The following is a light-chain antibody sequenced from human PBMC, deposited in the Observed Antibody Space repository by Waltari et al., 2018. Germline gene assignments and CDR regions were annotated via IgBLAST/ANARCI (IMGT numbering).Light chain of an antibody. V-gene: IGLV2-14*01. CDR1: YNQ. CDR3: SSNRV. CDR2: DVT. J-gene: IGLJ3*02. Sequence: YNQVSWYQQHSGKAPKLMIYDVTKRPSGVSNRFSGSKSGNTASLTISGLQAEDEADYFCSSNRVFGGGTKLTVL.